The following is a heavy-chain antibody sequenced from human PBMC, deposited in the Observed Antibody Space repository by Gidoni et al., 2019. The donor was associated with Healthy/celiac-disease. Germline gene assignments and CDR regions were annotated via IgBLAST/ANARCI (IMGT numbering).Heavy chain of an antibody. D-gene: IGHD3-22*01. CDR3: ARVRYYDSSGYYLQYYFDY. J-gene: IGHJ4*02. Sequence: QVQLVQSGAEVKKPGAAVKVSCKASGYTFTSTYMHWVRQAPGQGLEWMGIINPSGGSTSYAQKFQGSVTMTRDTSTSTVYMELSSLRSEDTAVYYCARVRYYDSSGYYLQYYFDYWGQGTLVTVSS. V-gene: IGHV1-46*01. CDR1: GYTFTSTY. CDR2: INPSGGST.